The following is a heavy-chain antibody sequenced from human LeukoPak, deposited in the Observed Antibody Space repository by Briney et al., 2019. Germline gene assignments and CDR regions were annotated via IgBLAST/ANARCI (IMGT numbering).Heavy chain of an antibody. CDR3: AKPVSGGLAVTADWFHP. J-gene: IGHJ5*01. V-gene: IGHV3-23*01. CDR1: GFAFSFYA. D-gene: IGHD6-19*01. Sequence: PGGSLRLSCAASGFAFSFYAMSWLRQPPGKGLEWVSTINANSGTTSYAPSVRGRYTISRDNSKNTLYLQANTLRADDTATYYCAKPVSGGLAVTADWFHPWGQGALVVVSS. CDR2: INANSGTT.